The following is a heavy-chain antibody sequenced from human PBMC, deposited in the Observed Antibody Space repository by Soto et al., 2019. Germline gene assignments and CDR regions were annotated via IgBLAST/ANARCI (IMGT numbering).Heavy chain of an antibody. CDR2: ISGSGGST. CDR1: GFTFSSYA. Sequence: VGSLRLSCAASGFTFSSYAMSWVRQAPGKGLEWVSAISGSGGSTYYADSVKGRFTISRDNSKNTLYLQMNSLRVEDTAVYYCAKQGFFSVQQGTEFDYWGQGTLVTVSS. J-gene: IGHJ4*02. D-gene: IGHD6-13*01. CDR3: AKQGFFSVQQGTEFDY. V-gene: IGHV3-23*01.